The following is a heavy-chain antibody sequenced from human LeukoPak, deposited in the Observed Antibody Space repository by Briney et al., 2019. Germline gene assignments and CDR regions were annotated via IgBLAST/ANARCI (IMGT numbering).Heavy chain of an antibody. CDR3: ARGGTTGTTRRRYNWFDP. CDR2: INHSGST. V-gene: IGHV4-34*01. Sequence: SETLSLTCAVYGGSFSGYYWSWIRQPPGKGLEWIGEINHSGSTNYNPSLKSRVTISVDTSKNQFSLKLSSVTAADTAVYYRARGGTTGTTRRRYNWFDPWGQGTLVTVSS. CDR1: GGSFSGYY. J-gene: IGHJ5*02. D-gene: IGHD1-1*01.